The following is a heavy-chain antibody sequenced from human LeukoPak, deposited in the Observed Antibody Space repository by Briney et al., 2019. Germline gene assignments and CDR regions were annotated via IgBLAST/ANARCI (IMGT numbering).Heavy chain of an antibody. D-gene: IGHD2-2*01. Sequence: ASVKVSCKASGGTFSSYAISWVRQAPGQGLEWMGWINAGNGNTKYSQKFQGRVTITRDTSASTAYMELSSLRSEDTAVYYCARDGRSTSWTEWGQGTLVTVSS. J-gene: IGHJ4*02. CDR1: GGTFSSYA. CDR3: ARDGRSTSWTE. V-gene: IGHV1-3*01. CDR2: INAGNGNT.